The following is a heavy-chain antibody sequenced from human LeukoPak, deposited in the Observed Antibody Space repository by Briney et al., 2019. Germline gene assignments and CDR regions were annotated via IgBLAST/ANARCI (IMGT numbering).Heavy chain of an antibody. V-gene: IGHV3-7*01. CDR3: ARDIVYGSGSYYSD. CDR2: IKQDGSEK. CDR1: GFTFSSYW. J-gene: IGHJ4*02. D-gene: IGHD3-10*01. Sequence: GGSLRLSCAASGFTFSSYWMSWVRQAPGKGLEWVANIKQDGSEKYYVDSVKGRFTISRDNSKNTLYLQMNSLRAEDTAVYYCARDIVYGSGSYYSDWGQGTLVTV.